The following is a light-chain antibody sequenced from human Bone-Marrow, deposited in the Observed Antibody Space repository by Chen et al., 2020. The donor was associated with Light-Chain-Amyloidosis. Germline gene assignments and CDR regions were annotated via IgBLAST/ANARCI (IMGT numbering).Light chain of an antibody. CDR2: DVS. CDR3: SSYTSSRTLV. V-gene: IGLV2-14*03. J-gene: IGLJ2*01. CDR1: SSDVGGYNH. Sequence: SALTQPAPVSGSPGQSITISCTGTSSDVGGYNHVSWYQQHPGKAPKLMIYDVSNRPSGVSNRFSGSKSGNTASLTIAGLQAEDEADYYCSSYTSSRTLVFGGGTKLTVL.